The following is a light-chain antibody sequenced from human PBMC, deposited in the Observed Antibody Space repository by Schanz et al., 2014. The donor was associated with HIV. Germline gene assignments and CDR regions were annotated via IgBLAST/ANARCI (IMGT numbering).Light chain of an antibody. CDR3: AAWDDSLNGWV. CDR2: SNN. Sequence: QSVLTQPPSASGTPGQRVTISCSGNSSNIGSNTVNWYQQLPGTAPKLLIYSNNQRPSGVPDRFSGSKSGTSASLAISGLQSEDEVDYYCAAWDDSLNGWVFGGGTKLTVL. J-gene: IGLJ3*02. CDR1: SSNIGSNT. V-gene: IGLV1-44*01.